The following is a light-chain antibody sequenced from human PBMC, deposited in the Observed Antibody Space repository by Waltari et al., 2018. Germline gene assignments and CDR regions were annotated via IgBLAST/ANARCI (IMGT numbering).Light chain of an antibody. CDR3: HSRVSTSTRV. V-gene: IGLV3-19*01. CDR2: GQD. CDR1: SLRRFS. Sequence: SSELTQDPDVSVALGQPVRITCQGDSLRRFSASWYQQRPGQAPKLVLYGQDTRPSGIPDRFSGSTSGGTASLTITGAQAEDEADYFCHSRVSTSTRVFGGGTRLTV. J-gene: IGLJ2*01.